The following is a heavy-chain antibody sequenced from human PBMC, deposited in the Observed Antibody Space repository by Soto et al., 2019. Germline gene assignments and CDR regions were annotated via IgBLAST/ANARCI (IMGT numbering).Heavy chain of an antibody. V-gene: IGHV3-48*01. CDR3: ATWYGNHYFGLAV. CDR1: GFPFDAYS. D-gene: IGHD6-13*01. J-gene: IGHJ6*02. CDR2: INPRGLTK. Sequence: VQLVESGGALVQPGGSLRLSCAASGFPFDAYSMNWVRQAPGKGLEWVSSINPRGLTKFYADSVRGRFTISRDDASSALFLQMNNLRAEDTAVYYCATWYGNHYFGLAVWGHGATGTVSS.